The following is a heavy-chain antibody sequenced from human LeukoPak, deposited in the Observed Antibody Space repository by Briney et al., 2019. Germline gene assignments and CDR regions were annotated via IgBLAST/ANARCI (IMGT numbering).Heavy chain of an antibody. Sequence: PGGSLRLSCAASGFTFSSYSMNWVRQAPGKGLEWVSYISSSSSTIYYADSVKGRFTISRDNSKNTLYLQMNSLRAEDTAVYYCARDLWDIVVVPAAIGSGFDYWGQGTLVTVSS. J-gene: IGHJ4*02. CDR1: GFTFSSYS. D-gene: IGHD2-2*01. CDR2: ISSSSSTI. CDR3: ARDLWDIVVVPAAIGSGFDY. V-gene: IGHV3-48*01.